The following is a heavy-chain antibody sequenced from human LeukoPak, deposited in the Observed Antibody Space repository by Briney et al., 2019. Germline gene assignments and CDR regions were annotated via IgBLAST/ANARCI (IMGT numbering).Heavy chain of an antibody. V-gene: IGHV1-8*02. CDR2: MNPNSGNT. Sequence: ASVKVSCKASGYTFTGYYMHWVRQATGQGLEWMGWMNPNSGNTGYAQKFQGRVTMTRNTSISTAYMELSSPRSEDTAVYYCARLGPTYCSGGSCQLNWFDPWGQGTLVTVSS. J-gene: IGHJ5*02. CDR1: GYTFTGYY. CDR3: ARLGPTYCSGGSCQLNWFDP. D-gene: IGHD2-15*01.